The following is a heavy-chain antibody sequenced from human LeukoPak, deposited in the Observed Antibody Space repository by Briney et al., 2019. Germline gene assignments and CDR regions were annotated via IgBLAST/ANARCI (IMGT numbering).Heavy chain of an antibody. J-gene: IGHJ4*02. CDR1: GFTVSSNY. CDR2: LYSDGST. D-gene: IGHD3-16*01. V-gene: IGHV3-53*01. Sequence: GGSLRLSCAVSGFTVSSNYMSWVRQAPGKGLEWVSLLYSDGSTDYAESVKGRFTISKDNSKNTLYLQMNSLRAEDTAVYYCARDDGQGGPFDYWGPGTLVTVSS. CDR3: ARDDGQGGPFDY.